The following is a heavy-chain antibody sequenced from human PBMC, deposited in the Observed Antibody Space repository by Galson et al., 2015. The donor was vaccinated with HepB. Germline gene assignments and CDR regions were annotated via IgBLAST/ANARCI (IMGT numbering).Heavy chain of an antibody. CDR2: IIPIFGTA. Sequence: SVKVSCKASGGTFSSYAISWVRQAPGQGLEWMGGIIPIFGTANYAQKFQGRVTITADESTSTAYMELSSLRSEDTAVYYCARDRGMATIRGFSDAFDIWGQGTMVTVSS. D-gene: IGHD5-24*01. CDR3: ARDRGMATIRGFSDAFDI. V-gene: IGHV1-69*13. CDR1: GGTFSSYA. J-gene: IGHJ3*02.